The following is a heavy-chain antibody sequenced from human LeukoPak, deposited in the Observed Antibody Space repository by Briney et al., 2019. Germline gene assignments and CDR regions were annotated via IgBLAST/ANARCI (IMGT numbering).Heavy chain of an antibody. V-gene: IGHV3-30*18. D-gene: IGHD2-2*01. Sequence: GGSLRLSCAASGFTFSSYGMPWVRQAPGKGLEWVAVISYDGSNKYYADSVKGRFTISRDNSKNTLYLQMNSLRAEDTAVYYCAKYRYCSSTSCSEGTDYWGQGTLVTVSS. CDR1: GFTFSSYG. CDR2: ISYDGSNK. CDR3: AKYRYCSSTSCSEGTDY. J-gene: IGHJ4*02.